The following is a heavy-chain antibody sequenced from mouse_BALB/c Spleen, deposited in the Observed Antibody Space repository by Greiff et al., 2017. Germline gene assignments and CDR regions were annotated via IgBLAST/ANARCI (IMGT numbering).Heavy chain of an antibody. Sequence: EVQVVESGGGLVKPGGSLKLSCAASGFTFSSYAMSWVRQSPEKRLEWVAEISSGGSYTYYPDTVTGRFTISRDNAKNTLYLEMSSLRSEDTAMYYCARDQGDAMDYWGQGTSVTVSS. CDR2: ISSGGSYT. CDR3: ARDQGDAMDY. J-gene: IGHJ4*01. CDR1: GFTFSSYA. V-gene: IGHV5-9-4*01.